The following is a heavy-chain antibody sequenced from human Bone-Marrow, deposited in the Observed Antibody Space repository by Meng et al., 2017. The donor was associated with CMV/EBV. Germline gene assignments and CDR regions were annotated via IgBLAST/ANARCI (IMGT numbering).Heavy chain of an antibody. J-gene: IGHJ6*02. CDR2: ISAYNGNT. Sequence: ASVKVSCKASGYTFTSYGISWVRQAPGQGLEWMGWISAYNGNTNYAQKLQGRVTMTTDTSTSTAYMELRSLRSDDTAVYYCARVDVLMVYAQYYYYYGMEVWGQGTTVTVSS. V-gene: IGHV1-18*01. CDR3: ARVDVLMVYAQYYYYYGMEV. D-gene: IGHD2-8*01. CDR1: GYTFTSYG.